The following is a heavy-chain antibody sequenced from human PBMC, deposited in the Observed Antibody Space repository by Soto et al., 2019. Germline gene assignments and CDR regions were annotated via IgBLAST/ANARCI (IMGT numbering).Heavy chain of an antibody. CDR3: ARHGGIPLYYFDY. J-gene: IGHJ4*02. CDR1: GGSISSSSYY. CDR2: IYYSGST. Sequence: QLQLQASGPGLVKPSETLSLTCTVSGGSISSSSYYWGWIRQPPGKGLEWIGSIYYSGSTYYNLSLKSRLTISVDTSKNQCSLKLSSVTAADTAVYYCARHGGIPLYYFDYWGQGTLVTVSS. V-gene: IGHV4-39*01. D-gene: IGHD2-15*01.